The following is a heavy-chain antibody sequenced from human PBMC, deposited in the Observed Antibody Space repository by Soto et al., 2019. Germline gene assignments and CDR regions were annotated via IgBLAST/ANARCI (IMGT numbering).Heavy chain of an antibody. D-gene: IGHD3-16*01. CDR3: ARGRRVWLRLGFDY. Sequence: QVQLQQWGAGLLKPSETLSLTCAVYGGSFSGYYWCWIRQPPGQGLEWIGEINHSGSTNYNPSLRCRVTISVDTSKPQFSLKLSSVTAADTAVYYCARGRRVWLRLGFDYWGQRNMVTVAS. V-gene: IGHV4-34*01. CDR1: GGSFSGYY. CDR2: INHSGST. J-gene: IGHJ4*02.